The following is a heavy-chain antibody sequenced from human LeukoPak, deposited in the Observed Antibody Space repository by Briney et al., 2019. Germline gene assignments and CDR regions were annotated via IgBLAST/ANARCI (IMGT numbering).Heavy chain of an antibody. J-gene: IGHJ2*01. Sequence: GASVKVSCKASGGTFSSYAISWVRQAPGQGLEWMGRIIPILGIANYAQKFQGRVTITADKSTSTAYMELSSLRSEDTAGYYCARESSSSVPWYFDLWGRGTLVTVSS. CDR1: GGTFSSYA. CDR3: ARESSSSVPWYFDL. V-gene: IGHV1-69*04. D-gene: IGHD1-1*01. CDR2: IIPILGIA.